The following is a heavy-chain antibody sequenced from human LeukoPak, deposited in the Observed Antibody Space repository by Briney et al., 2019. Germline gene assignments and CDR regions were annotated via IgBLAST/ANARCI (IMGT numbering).Heavy chain of an antibody. V-gene: IGHV1-69*05. CDR2: IIPIFGTT. CDR3: ARGKRRVYSVGFDY. D-gene: IGHD5/OR15-5a*01. J-gene: IGHJ4*02. CDR1: GGTFSTYA. Sequence: GASVKVSCKASGGTFSTYAISWVRQAPGQGLEWMGRIIPIFGTTNYAQKFQGRVTITTDESTSTAYMELSSLRSEDTAVYYCARGKRRVYSVGFDYWGQGTLVTVSS.